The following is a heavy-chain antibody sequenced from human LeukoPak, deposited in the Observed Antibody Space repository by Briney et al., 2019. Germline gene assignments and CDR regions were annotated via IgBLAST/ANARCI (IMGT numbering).Heavy chain of an antibody. D-gene: IGHD1-1*01. CDR2: ISAGADVI. Sequence: GGSLRLSCEAAGFSFRDYPMGWVRRASGKRLEWVSGISAGADVIFYADPVKGRFTISRDNSKNTLYLQMNSLRAEDSAEYYCAKSLLTTATGTGRAFDIWGQGTMVTVSA. CDR1: GFSFRDYP. J-gene: IGHJ3*02. V-gene: IGHV3-23*01. CDR3: AKSLLTTATGTGRAFDI.